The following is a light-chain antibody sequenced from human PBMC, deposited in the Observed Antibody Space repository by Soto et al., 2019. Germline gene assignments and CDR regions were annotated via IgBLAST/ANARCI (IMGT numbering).Light chain of an antibody. J-gene: IGLJ2*01. CDR3: AAWDDSLNGVV. CDR1: SSNIGSNT. Sequence: QSVLTQPPSASGTPGQRVTISCSGSSSNIGSNTVNWYQQLPGTAPKLLIYSHNQRPSGVPDRFSGSKSGTSASLAISGLQSEEEAEYYCAAWDDSLNGVVFGGGTKLTV. V-gene: IGLV1-44*01. CDR2: SHN.